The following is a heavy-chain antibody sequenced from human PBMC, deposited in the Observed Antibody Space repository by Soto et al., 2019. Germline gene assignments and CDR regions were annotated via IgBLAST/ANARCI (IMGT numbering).Heavy chain of an antibody. D-gene: IGHD6-19*01. J-gene: IGHJ4*02. CDR3: ARAYYPGSGWSPALDY. V-gene: IGHV3-7*03. CDR1: GFTFSSYW. CDR2: IKQDGSEK. Sequence: GCLRPACAASGFTFSSYWMSWVRQAPGKGLEWVANIKQDGSEKYYVDSVKGRFTISRDNAKNSLYLQMNSLRAEDTAVYYCARAYYPGSGWSPALDYWGQGTPVTVYS.